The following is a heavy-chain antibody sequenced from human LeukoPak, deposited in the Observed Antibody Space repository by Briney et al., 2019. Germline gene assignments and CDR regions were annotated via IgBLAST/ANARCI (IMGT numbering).Heavy chain of an antibody. V-gene: IGHV4-34*01. Sequence: PSETLSLTCAVYGGSFSGYYWSWIRQPPGKGLEWIGEINHSGSTNYNPSLKSRVTISVDTSKNQFSLKLSSVTAADTAVYYCARGYSSSWYSSTLTYYYYYGMDVWGQGTTVTVSS. CDR2: INHSGST. D-gene: IGHD6-13*01. CDR1: GGSFSGYY. J-gene: IGHJ6*02. CDR3: ARGYSSSWYSSTLTYYYYYGMDV.